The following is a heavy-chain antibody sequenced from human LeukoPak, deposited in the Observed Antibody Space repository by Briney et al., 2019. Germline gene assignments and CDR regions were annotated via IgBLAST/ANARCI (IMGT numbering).Heavy chain of an antibody. Sequence: GGSLRLSCAASGFTFSTFGMHWVRQAPGKGLEWVSYIPKDESNKYYAASVKGRFTISRDTSKKTLFLQMNSLRVEDTAVYYCAKDDPVLDYWGQGTLSPSPQ. CDR3: AKDDPVLDY. CDR1: GFTFSTFG. CDR2: IPKDESNK. J-gene: IGHJ4*02. V-gene: IGHV3-30*02.